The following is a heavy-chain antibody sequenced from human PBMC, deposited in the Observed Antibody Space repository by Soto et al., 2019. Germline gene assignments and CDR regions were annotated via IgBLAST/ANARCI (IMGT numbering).Heavy chain of an antibody. CDR1: EFAFSSYW. D-gene: IGHD2-8*01. CDR2: IRKDGSQR. CDR3: ARDVSPRSGGLYFDAFDI. V-gene: IGHV3-7*05. Sequence: EVQLVESGGGLVQPGGSLTLSCAASEFAFSSYWMTWVRQAPGKGLEWVANIRKDGSQRSYLDSVRGRFTISRDNSKNSLYLQMNCLRAEDTALYFCARDVSPRSGGLYFDAFDIWGQGTMVTVSS. J-gene: IGHJ3*02.